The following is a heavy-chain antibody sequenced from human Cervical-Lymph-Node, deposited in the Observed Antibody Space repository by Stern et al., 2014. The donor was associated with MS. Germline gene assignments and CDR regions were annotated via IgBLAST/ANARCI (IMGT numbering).Heavy chain of an antibody. Sequence: QLQLGQSGAEVKKPGASVKVSCKASGYTFTSYGISWVRQAPGQGLEWMGWISAYNGNTNYAQKLQGRVTMTTDTSTSTAYMELRSLRSDDTAVYYCARLVVPAAMLGWFDPWGQGTLVTVSS. J-gene: IGHJ5*02. CDR2: ISAYNGNT. CDR3: ARLVVPAAMLGWFDP. D-gene: IGHD2-2*01. V-gene: IGHV1-18*01. CDR1: GYTFTSYG.